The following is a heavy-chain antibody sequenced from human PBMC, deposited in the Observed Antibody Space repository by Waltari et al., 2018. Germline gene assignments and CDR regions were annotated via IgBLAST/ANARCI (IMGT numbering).Heavy chain of an antibody. V-gene: IGHV4-38-2*01. CDR2: SYHSGGT. J-gene: IGHJ4*02. D-gene: IGHD1-7*01. Sequence: QVQLQESGPGLVKPSETLSLTCAVSGYSISRGYYWGWIRQPPGKGLEWIGGSYHSGGTSYNPPPKSQVTKPVDTSKNHFPLKLSSVTAADTAVYYWARVRGGELTRIDYWGQGTLVTVSS. CDR1: GYSISRGYY. CDR3: ARVRGGELTRIDY.